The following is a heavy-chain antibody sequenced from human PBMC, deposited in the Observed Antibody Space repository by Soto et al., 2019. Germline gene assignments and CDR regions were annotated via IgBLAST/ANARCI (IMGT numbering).Heavy chain of an antibody. D-gene: IGHD6-19*01. CDR2: IDPSDSYT. CDR1: GYSFTTFW. Sequence: GASLKISCKASGYSFTTFWITWVRQMPGKGLEYMGRIDPSDSYTYYSPSFQGHVTISSDKSITTAYLQWSSLKASDTAMYYCAIHSRTSSGWYPSTLDVDYWGQGSLVSVSS. J-gene: IGHJ4*02. CDR3: AIHSRTSSGWYPSTLDVDY. V-gene: IGHV5-10-1*01.